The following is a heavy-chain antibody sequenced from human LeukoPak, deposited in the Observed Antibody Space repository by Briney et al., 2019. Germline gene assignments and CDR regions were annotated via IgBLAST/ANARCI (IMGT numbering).Heavy chain of an antibody. J-gene: IGHJ5*02. CDR1: GFTFSSYG. D-gene: IGHD2-15*01. Sequence: GGSLRLSCAASGFTFSSYGMHWVRQAPGKGLEWVAVISYDGSNKYYADSVKGRFTISRDNSKNTLHLQMNSLRAEDTAVYYCAKSAGYCSGGSCYSTGGFDPWGQGTLVTVSS. CDR3: AKSAGYCSGGSCYSTGGFDP. CDR2: ISYDGSNK. V-gene: IGHV3-30*18.